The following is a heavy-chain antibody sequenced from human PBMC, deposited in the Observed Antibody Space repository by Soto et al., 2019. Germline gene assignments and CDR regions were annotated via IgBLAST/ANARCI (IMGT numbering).Heavy chain of an antibody. CDR2: ISYDGSNK. CDR1: GFTFSSYG. V-gene: IGHV3-30*18. CDR3: AKDRRQLLRGDAFDI. D-gene: IGHD2-2*01. J-gene: IGHJ3*02. Sequence: PGGSLRLSCAASGFTFSSYGMHWVRQAPGKGLEWVAVISYDGSNKYYADSVKGRFTISRDNSKNTLYLQMNSLRAEDTAVYYCAKDRRQLLRGDAFDIWGQGTMVTVSS.